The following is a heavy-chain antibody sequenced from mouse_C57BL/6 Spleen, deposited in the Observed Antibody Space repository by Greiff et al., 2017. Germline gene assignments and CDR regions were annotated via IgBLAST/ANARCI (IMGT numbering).Heavy chain of an antibody. J-gene: IGHJ4*01. CDR1: GYSFTDYN. CDR3: ARDGYYDYDGAMDY. V-gene: IGHV1-39*01. D-gene: IGHD2-4*01. CDR2: INPNYGTT. Sequence: EVQLQQSGPELVKPGASVQISCKASGYSFTDYNMNWVQQSNGKSLEWIGVINPNYGTTSYNQKFKGKATLTVDQSSSTAYMQLNSLTSEDSAVXDCARDGYYDYDGAMDYWGQGTSVTVSA.